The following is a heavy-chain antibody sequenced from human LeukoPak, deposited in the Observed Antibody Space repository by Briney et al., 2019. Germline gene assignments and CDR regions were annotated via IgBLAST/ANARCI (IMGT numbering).Heavy chain of an antibody. J-gene: IGHJ4*02. D-gene: IGHD3-22*01. Sequence: SATLSLTCAVSGDSISSGAYSWSWIRQPPGKGLELIGYIYHDGSTYYNPSLKSRITISVDRSKNQFSLKLSSVTAADAAVYYCVGEDSGGWRFDYWGQGTLVTVSS. V-gene: IGHV4-30-2*01. CDR2: IYHDGST. CDR1: GDSISSGAYS. CDR3: VGEDSGGWRFDY.